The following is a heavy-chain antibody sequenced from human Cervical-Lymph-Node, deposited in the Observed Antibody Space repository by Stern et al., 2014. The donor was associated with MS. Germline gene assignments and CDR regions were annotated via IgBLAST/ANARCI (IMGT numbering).Heavy chain of an antibody. CDR1: GFIFTDYY. CDR2: ISHSDNTV. V-gene: IGHV3-11*01. D-gene: IGHD2-21*01. J-gene: IGHJ4*02. Sequence: QVQLMQSGGGLVKPGGSLRLSCEASGFIFTDYYMSWVRQAPGKGLEWISYISHSDNTVYYADSVKGRFTISRDDAKNSLYLEMNSLRAEDTAVYYCTKGVGMAHWGQGTLVTVSS. CDR3: TKGVGMAH.